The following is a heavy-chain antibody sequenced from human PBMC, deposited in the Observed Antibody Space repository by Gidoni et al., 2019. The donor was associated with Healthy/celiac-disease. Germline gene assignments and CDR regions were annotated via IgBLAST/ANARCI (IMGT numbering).Heavy chain of an antibody. CDR3: AKDASAGTAALDY. D-gene: IGHD6-19*01. Sequence: EVQLVESGGGLVQPGRSLRLSCAASGFPFDDYAMHWVRQAPGKGLEWVSGISWNSGSIGYADSVKGRFTISRDNAKNSLYLQMNSLRAEDTSLYYCAKDASAGTAALDYWGQGTLVTVSS. V-gene: IGHV3-9*01. J-gene: IGHJ4*02. CDR1: GFPFDDYA. CDR2: ISWNSGSI.